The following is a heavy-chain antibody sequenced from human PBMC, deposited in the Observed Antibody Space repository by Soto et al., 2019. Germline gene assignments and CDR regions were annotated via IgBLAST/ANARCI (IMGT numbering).Heavy chain of an antibody. CDR3: AKDWRTDSYGPLDY. Sequence: GSLRLCCAASGFTFSSYGMHWVRQAPDKGLERVAVISYDGSNKYYADSVKGRFTISRDNSKNTLYLQMNSLRAEDTAVYYCAKDWRTDSYGPLDYWGQGTLVTVSS. D-gene: IGHD3-10*01. J-gene: IGHJ4*02. CDR1: GFTFSSYG. CDR2: ISYDGSNK. V-gene: IGHV3-30*18.